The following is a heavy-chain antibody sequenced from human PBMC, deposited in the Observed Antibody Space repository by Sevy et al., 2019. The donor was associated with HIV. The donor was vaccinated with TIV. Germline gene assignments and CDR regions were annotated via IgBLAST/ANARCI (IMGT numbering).Heavy chain of an antibody. D-gene: IGHD6-25*01. CDR3: ARDPYANWYSSGPDY. Sequence: GGSLRLSCAASGFTFSSYSMNWVRQAPGKGLEWVSSISSSSSYIYYADSVKGRFTISRDNGKNSLYLQMNSLGAEDTAVYYCARDPYANWYSSGPDYWGQGTLVTVSS. CDR2: ISSSSSYI. J-gene: IGHJ4*02. CDR1: GFTFSSYS. V-gene: IGHV3-21*01.